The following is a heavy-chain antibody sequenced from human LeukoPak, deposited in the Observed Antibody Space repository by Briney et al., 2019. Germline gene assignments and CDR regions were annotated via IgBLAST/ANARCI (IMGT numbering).Heavy chain of an antibody. V-gene: IGHV5-51*01. CDR1: GYSFTSYW. J-gene: IGHJ4*02. CDR3: ARHSRVSGLTGY. D-gene: IGHD2-15*01. CDR2: IYPGDSDT. Sequence: GESLKISCKGSGYSFTSYWIGWVRQMPGKGLEWMGFIYPGDSDTRYSPSFQGQVTISADKSISSAYLQWSSLKASDTGIYYCARHSRVSGLTGYWGQGTLVTVSS.